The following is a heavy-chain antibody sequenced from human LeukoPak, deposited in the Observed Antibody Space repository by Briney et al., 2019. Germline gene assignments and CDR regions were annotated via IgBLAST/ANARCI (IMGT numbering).Heavy chain of an antibody. V-gene: IGHV1-46*01. CDR1: GYTFISYY. CDR2: INPSGGST. D-gene: IGHD4-17*01. Sequence: ASVKVSCKASGYTFISYYMHWVRQAPGQGLEWMGIINPSGGSTSYAQKFQGRVTMTRDMSTSTVYMELSSLRSEDTAVYYCARDYGFSYYYMDVWGKGTTVTVSS. CDR3: ARDYGFSYYYMDV. J-gene: IGHJ6*03.